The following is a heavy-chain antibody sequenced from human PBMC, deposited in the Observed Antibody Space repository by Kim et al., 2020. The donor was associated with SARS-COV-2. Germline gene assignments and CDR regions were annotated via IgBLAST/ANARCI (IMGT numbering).Heavy chain of an antibody. CDR1: GFTFSSYG. CDR3: ARDLDPYYYDSSGYQS. CDR2: IWYDGSNK. Sequence: GGSLRLSCAASGFTFSSYGMHWVRQAPGKGLEWVAVIWYDGSNKYYADSVKGRFTISRDNSKNTLYLQMNSLRAEDTAVYYFARDLDPYYYDSSGYQSWGQGPLVTVSS. D-gene: IGHD3-22*01. J-gene: IGHJ5*02. V-gene: IGHV3-33*01.